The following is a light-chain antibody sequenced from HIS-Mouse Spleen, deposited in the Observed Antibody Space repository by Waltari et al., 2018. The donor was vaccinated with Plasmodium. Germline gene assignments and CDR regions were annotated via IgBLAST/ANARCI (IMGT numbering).Light chain of an antibody. CDR1: QSISSW. CDR2: KAS. V-gene: IGKV1-5*03. Sequence: DIQMIQSPSTLSASVGDRVTIICRASQSISSWLAWYQQKPGKAPKLLIYKASSLESGVPSRFSGSGSGTEFTLTISSLQPDDFATYYCQQYNSYSPYTFGQGTKLEIK. CDR3: QQYNSYSPYT. J-gene: IGKJ2*01.